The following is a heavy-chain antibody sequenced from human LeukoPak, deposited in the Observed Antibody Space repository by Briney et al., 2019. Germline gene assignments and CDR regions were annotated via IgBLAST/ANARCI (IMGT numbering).Heavy chain of an antibody. D-gene: IGHD6-13*01. CDR3: ARDPGIAAAGTVGYFDS. V-gene: IGHV3-7*01. CDR2: IKQEGSAR. Sequence: GGSLRLSCVASGFTFSSYWMSWVRQTPGKGLEWVANIKQEGSARYYVDSVTGRFTISRGNAMNSLYLQMNSLRVDDTAVYYCARDPGIAAAGTVGYFDSWGQGILVTVSS. CDR1: GFTFSSYW. J-gene: IGHJ4*02.